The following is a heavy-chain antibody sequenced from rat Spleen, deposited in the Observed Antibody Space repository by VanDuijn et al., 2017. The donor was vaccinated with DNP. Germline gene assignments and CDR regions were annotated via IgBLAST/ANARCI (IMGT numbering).Heavy chain of an antibody. CDR2: INPDGITT. CDR1: GFTFSDYN. J-gene: IGHJ3*01. D-gene: IGHD1-1*01. V-gene: IGHV5S10*01. Sequence: EVQLVESGGGLVQPGRSLKLSCAASGFTFSDYNMAWIRQAPGKGLEWVASINPDGITTRYSDSVRGRFTISRDNAESTAYLQMNSLRSEDTATYYCAKDLQWYAMDAWGQGTLVTVSS. CDR3: AKDLQWYAMDA.